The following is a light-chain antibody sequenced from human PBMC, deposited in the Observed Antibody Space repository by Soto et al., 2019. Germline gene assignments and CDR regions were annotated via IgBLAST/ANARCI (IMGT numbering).Light chain of an antibody. CDR1: QSINNW. CDR3: QQSYSTPIT. J-gene: IGKJ5*01. CDR2: DAF. Sequence: DIQMTQFPSTLSASVGDRVTITCRASQSINNWLAWYQQKPGEAPKLLIFDAFSLESGVPFRFGGSGFGTEFTLTISSLQPEDFATYYCQQSYSTPITFGQGTRLEI. V-gene: IGKV1-5*01.